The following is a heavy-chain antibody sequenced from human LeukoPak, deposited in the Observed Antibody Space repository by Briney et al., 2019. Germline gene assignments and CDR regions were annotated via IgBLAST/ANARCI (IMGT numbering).Heavy chain of an antibody. Sequence: GGSLRLSCAASGFTFDDYAMHWVRQAPGKGLEWVSGISWNSGSIGYADSVKGRFTISRDNAKNSLYLQMNSLRAEDTAVYYCASTAAAGPFDAFDIWGQGTMVTVSS. CDR3: ASTAAAGPFDAFDI. V-gene: IGHV3-9*01. J-gene: IGHJ3*02. CDR1: GFTFDDYA. CDR2: ISWNSGSI. D-gene: IGHD6-13*01.